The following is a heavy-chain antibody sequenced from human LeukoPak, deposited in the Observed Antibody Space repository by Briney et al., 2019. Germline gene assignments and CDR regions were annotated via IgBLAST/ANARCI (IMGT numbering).Heavy chain of an antibody. D-gene: IGHD3-10*01. CDR1: GFFFSNYD. V-gene: IGHV3-21*06. J-gene: IGHJ4*02. Sequence: GGSLRLSCAASGFFFSNYDMNWVRQAPGKGLEWVSGLSSSGGSTFYADSVKGRFTISRDNAKSLLYLQMNSLSEEDTAVYYCARGYCGSSDCHVARHFEYWGQGTLVTVSS. CDR3: ARGYCGSSDCHVARHFEY. CDR2: LSSSGGST.